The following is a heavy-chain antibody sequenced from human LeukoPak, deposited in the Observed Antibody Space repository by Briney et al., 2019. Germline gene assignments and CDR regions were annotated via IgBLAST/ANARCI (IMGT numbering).Heavy chain of an antibody. CDR2: INGGGST. J-gene: IGHJ4*02. Sequence: GGSLRLSCAASGFTVSSNYMSWVRQAPGKGLEWVSVINGGGSTYYADSVKGRFTISRDNSKNPLYLQMNSLRAADTAVYYCVRGGWNVDFDYWGQGTLVTVSS. CDR3: VRGGWNVDFDY. D-gene: IGHD1-1*01. V-gene: IGHV3-53*01. CDR1: GFTVSSNY.